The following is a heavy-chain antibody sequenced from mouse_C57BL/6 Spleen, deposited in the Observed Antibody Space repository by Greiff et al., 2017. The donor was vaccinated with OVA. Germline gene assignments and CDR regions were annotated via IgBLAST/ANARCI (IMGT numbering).Heavy chain of an antibody. CDR1: GYAFSSSW. J-gene: IGHJ1*03. D-gene: IGHD2-2*01. CDR3: ARLWLRDWYFDV. Sequence: QVQLQQSGPELVKPGASVKISCKASGYAFSSSWMNWVKQRPGKGLEWIGRIYPGDGDTNYNGKFKGKATLTADKSSSTAYMQLSSLTSEDSAVYFCARLWLRDWYFDVWGTGTTVTVSS. V-gene: IGHV1-82*01. CDR2: IYPGDGDT.